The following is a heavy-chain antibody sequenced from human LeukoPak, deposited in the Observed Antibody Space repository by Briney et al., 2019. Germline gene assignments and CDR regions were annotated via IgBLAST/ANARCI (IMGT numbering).Heavy chain of an antibody. V-gene: IGHV1-69*01. CDR1: GGTFSSYA. Sequence: GSSVKVSCKASGGTFSSYAISWVRQAPGQGLEWMGGIIPIFGTANYAQKFQGRVTITADESTSTAYMELSSLRSEDTAVYYCAKSPWLVTTHFDYWGQGTLVTVSS. CDR2: IIPIFGTA. J-gene: IGHJ4*02. CDR3: AKSPWLVTTHFDY. D-gene: IGHD6-19*01.